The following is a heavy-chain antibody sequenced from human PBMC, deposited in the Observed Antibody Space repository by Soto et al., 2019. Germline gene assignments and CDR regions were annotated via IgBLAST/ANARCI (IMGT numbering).Heavy chain of an antibody. CDR3: VRPTLAYCGGDCYSPLDY. CDR2: IIPIFGTA. CDR1: GGTFSSYA. J-gene: IGHJ4*02. D-gene: IGHD2-21*02. V-gene: IGHV1-69*01. Sequence: QVQLVQSGAEVKKPGSSVKVSCKASGGTFSSYAISWVRQAPGQGLEWMGGIIPIFGTANYAQKFQGRVTITADESTSTAYLELSSLRSEDTAVYYCVRPTLAYCGGDCYSPLDYWGQGTLVTVSS.